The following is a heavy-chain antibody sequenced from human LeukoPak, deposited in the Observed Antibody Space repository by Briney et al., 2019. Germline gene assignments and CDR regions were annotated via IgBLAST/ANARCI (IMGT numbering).Heavy chain of an antibody. CDR3: ARDPITMVRGVIPHSDY. CDR1: GGSISSGDYY. Sequence: SETLSLTCTVSGGSISSGDYYWSWIRQPPGKGLEWIGYIYYSGSTYYNPSLKSRVTISVGTSKNQFSLKLSSVTAADTAVYYCARDPITMVRGVIPHSDYWGQGTLVTVSS. CDR2: IYYSGST. V-gene: IGHV4-30-4*08. D-gene: IGHD3-10*01. J-gene: IGHJ4*02.